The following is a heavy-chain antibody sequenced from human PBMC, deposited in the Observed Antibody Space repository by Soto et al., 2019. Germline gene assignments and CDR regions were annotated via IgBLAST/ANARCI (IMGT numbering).Heavy chain of an antibody. CDR2: IYYGGST. CDR1: GDSISTDY. D-gene: IGHD6-13*01. V-gene: IGHV4-4*08. Sequence: PSETLSLTCTVSGDSISTDYWSWIRQSPGKGLEWIGFIYYGGSTNYNPSLKSRVTISVDTPKNQFSLKLSSVTAADTAVYYCAREPYIAAAPPYYYYYVLDVWGQGTTVTVSS. CDR3: AREPYIAAAPPYYYYYVLDV. J-gene: IGHJ6*02.